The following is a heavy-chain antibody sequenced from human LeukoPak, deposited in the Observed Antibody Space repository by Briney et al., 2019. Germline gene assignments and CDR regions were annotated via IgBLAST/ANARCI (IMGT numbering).Heavy chain of an antibody. Sequence: GGSLRLSCAASGFTFSSYSMNWVRQAPGKWLEWVSSISSSSSYIYYADSVKGRFTISRDNAKNSLYLQMNSLRAEDTAVYYCARAPVLGYCSSTSCYGTMWFDPWGQGTLVTVSS. J-gene: IGHJ5*02. CDR1: GFTFSSYS. D-gene: IGHD2-2*01. CDR3: ARAPVLGYCSSTSCYGTMWFDP. CDR2: ISSSSSYI. V-gene: IGHV3-21*01.